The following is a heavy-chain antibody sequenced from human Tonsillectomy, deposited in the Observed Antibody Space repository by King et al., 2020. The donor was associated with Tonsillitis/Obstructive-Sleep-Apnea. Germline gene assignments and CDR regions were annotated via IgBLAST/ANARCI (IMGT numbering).Heavy chain of an antibody. V-gene: IGHV4-39*01. CDR2: IYYSGST. D-gene: IGHD2-15*01. CDR1: GGSISSSSYY. Sequence: LQLQESGPGLVKPSETLSLTCTVSGGSISSSSYYWGWIRRPPGKGLEWIGSIYYSGSTYYNPSLKSRVTISVDTSKNQFSLKLSSVTAADTAVYYCARHVRYCSGGSCFMTGFDYWGQGTLVTVSS. CDR3: ARHVRYCSGGSCFMTGFDY. J-gene: IGHJ4*02.